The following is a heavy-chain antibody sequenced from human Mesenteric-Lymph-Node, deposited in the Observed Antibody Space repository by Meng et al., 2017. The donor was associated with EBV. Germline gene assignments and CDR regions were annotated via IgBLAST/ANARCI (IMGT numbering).Heavy chain of an antibody. CDR2: ISGSGSTT. V-gene: IGHV3-11*01. D-gene: IGHD6-19*01. Sequence: VQLMGSGGGIVKSGGSLRLSCAAPGFKFSDFYRSWIRQAPGKGLEWVSYISGSGSTTVYAESVKGRFTISRDNAKKSLYLEMSSLRAEDTAIYYCARERVAVNWFDSWGQGTLVTVSS. CDR3: ARERVAVNWFDS. J-gene: IGHJ5*01. CDR1: GFKFSDFY.